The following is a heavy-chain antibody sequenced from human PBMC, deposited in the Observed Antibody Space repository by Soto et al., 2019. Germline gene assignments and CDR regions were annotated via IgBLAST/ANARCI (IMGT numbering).Heavy chain of an antibody. V-gene: IGHV3-23*01. CDR3: AKLRYYDFWGGYSNNWFDP. D-gene: IGHD3-3*01. J-gene: IGHJ5*02. CDR1: GFTFSSYA. CDR2: ISGSGGST. Sequence: GSLRVSCAASGFTFSSYAMSWVRQAPGKGLEWVSAISGSGGSTYYADSVKGRFTISRDNSKNTLYLQMNSLRAEDTAVYYCAKLRYYDFWGGYSNNWFDPWGQGTLVTVSS.